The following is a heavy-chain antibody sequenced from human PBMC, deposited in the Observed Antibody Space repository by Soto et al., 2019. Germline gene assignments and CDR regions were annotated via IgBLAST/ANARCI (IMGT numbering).Heavy chain of an antibody. V-gene: IGHV4-31*03. J-gene: IGHJ3*02. CDR2: IYYSGNT. Sequence: QVQLQESGPGLVKPSQTLSLTCTVSGGSISSGGCYWGWIRQHPGKGLEWIGYIYYSGNTYYNPSLRSRVTISLYASENPISLKLTSVTAADTAVYYCARTATVFGVGDAFNIWGQGTMVAVSS. CDR1: GGSISSGGCY. D-gene: IGHD3-3*01. CDR3: ARTATVFGVGDAFNI.